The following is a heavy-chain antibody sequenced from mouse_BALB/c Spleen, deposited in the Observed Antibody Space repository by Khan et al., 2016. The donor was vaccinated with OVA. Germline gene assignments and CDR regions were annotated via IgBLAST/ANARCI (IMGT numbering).Heavy chain of an antibody. CDR1: GYSITSGDY. CDR2: KAYDGTN. V-gene: IGHV3-6*01. CDR3: GRGGRWFTH. J-gene: IGHJ3*01. Sequence: EVELVESGPGVVKPSQSLSLTCSVTGYSITSGDYWNWMRQLPGNKLEWRGYKAYDGTNNYNPSLKNRISITRDTSKNQVFLQLNSVDTAVSARASGGRGGRWFTHWGQGTLVTVSA. D-gene: IGHD3-3*01.